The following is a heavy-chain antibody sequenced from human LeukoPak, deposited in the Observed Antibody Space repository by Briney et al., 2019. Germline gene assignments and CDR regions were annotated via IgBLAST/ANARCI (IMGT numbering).Heavy chain of an antibody. Sequence: SETLSLTCAVYGGSFSGYYWSWIRQPPGKGLEWIGEINHSGSTNYNPSLKSRVTISVDTSKNQFSLKLSSVTAADTAVYYCASGEWGGYYYYYGMDVWGHGTTVTVSS. J-gene: IGHJ6*02. D-gene: IGHD3-16*01. V-gene: IGHV4-34*01. CDR1: GGSFSGYY. CDR2: INHSGST. CDR3: ASGEWGGYYYYYGMDV.